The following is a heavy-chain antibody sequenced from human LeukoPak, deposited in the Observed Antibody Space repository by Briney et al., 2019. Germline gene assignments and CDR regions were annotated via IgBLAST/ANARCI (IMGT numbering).Heavy chain of an antibody. Sequence: PSETLSLTCAVYGGSFSGYYWSWIRQPPGKGLEWIGEINHSGSTNYNPSLKSRVTISVDTSKNQFSLKLSSVTAADTAVYYCARAGPMVRGLSTWGQRTLVTVSS. CDR1: GGSFSGYY. CDR3: ARAGPMVRGLST. J-gene: IGHJ5*02. CDR2: INHSGST. V-gene: IGHV4-34*01. D-gene: IGHD3-10*01.